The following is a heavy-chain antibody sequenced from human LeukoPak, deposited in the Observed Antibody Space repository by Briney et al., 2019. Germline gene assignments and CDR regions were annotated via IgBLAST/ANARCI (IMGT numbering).Heavy chain of an antibody. D-gene: IGHD1-20*01. CDR3: ATGLRITGTYFDY. V-gene: IGHV1-69*04. CDR1: GGTFSSYA. CDR2: IIPILGIA. J-gene: IGHJ4*02. Sequence: ASVKVSCKASGGTFSSYAISWVRQAPGQGLEWMGRIIPILGIANYAQKFQGRVTMTEDTSTDTAYMELSSLRSEDTAVYYCATGLRITGTYFDYWGQGTLVTVSS.